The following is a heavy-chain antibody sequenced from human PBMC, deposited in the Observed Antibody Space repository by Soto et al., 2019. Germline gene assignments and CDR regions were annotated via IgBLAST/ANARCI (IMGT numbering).Heavy chain of an antibody. CDR1: GFTFSSYG. Sequence: GGSLRLSCAASGFTFSSYGMHWVRQAPGKGLEWVAVISYDGSNKYYADSVKGRFTISRDNSKNTLYLQMNSLRAEDTAVYYCASVDTAMVREYYYYGMDVWGRGTTVTVSS. V-gene: IGHV3-30*03. J-gene: IGHJ6*02. D-gene: IGHD5-18*01. CDR2: ISYDGSNK. CDR3: ASVDTAMVREYYYYGMDV.